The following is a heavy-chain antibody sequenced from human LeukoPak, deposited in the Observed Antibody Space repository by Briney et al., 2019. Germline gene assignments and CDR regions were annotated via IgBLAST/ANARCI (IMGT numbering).Heavy chain of an antibody. V-gene: IGHV4-59*08. J-gene: IGHJ4*02. CDR3: ARYDFSLIDY. CDR1: GGSISSYY. CDR2: IYYSGST. Sequence: PSETLSLTCTVSGGSISSYYWSWIRQPPGKGLEWIGYIYYSGSTNYNPSLKSRVTISVDTSKNQFSLKLSSVTAADTAVYYCARYDFSLIDYWGQGTLVTVSS. D-gene: IGHD3-3*01.